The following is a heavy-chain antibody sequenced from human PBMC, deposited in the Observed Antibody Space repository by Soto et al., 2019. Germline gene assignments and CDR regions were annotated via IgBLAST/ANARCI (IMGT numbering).Heavy chain of an antibody. CDR1: GGSISSGGYY. J-gene: IGHJ4*02. D-gene: IGHD2-15*01. V-gene: IGHV4-31*03. CDR3: AREGYCSGGSCYGGHYFDY. CDR2: VYYSGST. Sequence: SETLSLTXTVSGGSISSGGYYWSWIRQHPGKGLEWIGYVYYSGSTYYNPSLKSRVTISVDTSKNQFSLKLSSVTAADTAVYYCAREGYCSGGSCYGGHYFDYWGQGTLVTVSS.